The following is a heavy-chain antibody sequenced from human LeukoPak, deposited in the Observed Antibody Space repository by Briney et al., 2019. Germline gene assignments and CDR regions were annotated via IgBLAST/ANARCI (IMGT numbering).Heavy chain of an antibody. CDR1: GFTFSSYW. Sequence: QSGGSLRLSCAASGFTFSSYWMSWVRQAPGKGLEWVANIKDDGGEKYYVDSVKGRFTISRDNAKNSLYLQMNSLRAEDTAIYYCARDHYCSGGSCYLRGFDLWGQGTLVTVSS. V-gene: IGHV3-7*01. J-gene: IGHJ5*02. CDR2: IKDDGGEK. D-gene: IGHD2-15*01. CDR3: ARDHYCSGGSCYLRGFDL.